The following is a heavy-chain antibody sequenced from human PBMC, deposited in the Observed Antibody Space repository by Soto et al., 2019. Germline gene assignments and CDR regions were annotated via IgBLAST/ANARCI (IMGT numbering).Heavy chain of an antibody. CDR3: ARVTGSSSWYYYYGVDV. D-gene: IGHD6-13*01. J-gene: IGHJ6*02. CDR2: TYYRSKWYN. V-gene: IGHV6-1*01. CDR1: GDSVSSNSAA. Sequence: SQTLSLTCAISGDSVSSNSAAWSWIRQSPSRGLEWLGMTYYRSKWYNDYAVSVKSRITINPDTSKNQFSLQLSSMTPEDTAVYYCARVTGSSSWYYYYGVDVWGQGTTVTVSS.